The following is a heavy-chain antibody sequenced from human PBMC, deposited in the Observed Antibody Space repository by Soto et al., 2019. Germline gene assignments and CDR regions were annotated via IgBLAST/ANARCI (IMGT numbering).Heavy chain of an antibody. CDR1: GFTFDDYA. D-gene: IGHD3-22*01. J-gene: IGHJ4*02. Sequence: EVQLVESGGGLVQPGRSLRLSCAASGFTFDDYAMHWVRQAPGKGLEWVSGISWNSGSIGYADSVKGRFTISRDNAKNSLYLQMNSLRAEDTALYYCAKDQGLVVVMEGRDYWGQGTLVTVSS. CDR2: ISWNSGSI. CDR3: AKDQGLVVVMEGRDY. V-gene: IGHV3-9*01.